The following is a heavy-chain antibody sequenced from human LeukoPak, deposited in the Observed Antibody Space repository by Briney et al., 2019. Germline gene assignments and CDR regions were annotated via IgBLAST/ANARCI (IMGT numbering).Heavy chain of an antibody. CDR1: GFTVSSSY. CDR3: ARDPIPEF. J-gene: IGHJ3*01. D-gene: IGHD1-14*01. V-gene: IGHV3-53*01. Sequence: GGSLRLSCAASGFTVSSSYMNWVRQAPGKGLECVSVINSGGTTDYADSVKSRFTISRDNFKNTLYLQMNNLRAEDTAVYYCARDPIPEFWGQGTMVTVFS. CDR2: INSGGTT.